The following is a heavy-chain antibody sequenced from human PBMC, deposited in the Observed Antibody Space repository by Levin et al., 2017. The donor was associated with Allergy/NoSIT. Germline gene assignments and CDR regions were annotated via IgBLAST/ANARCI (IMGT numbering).Heavy chain of an antibody. J-gene: IGHJ5*02. V-gene: IGHV2-5*01. Sequence: QTLSLPCTFSGFSLSTSGVGVGWIRQPPGKALEWLALIYWNDDKRYSPSLKSRLTITKDTSKNQVVLTMTNMDPVDTATYYCAHRPGHSSGSNWFDPWGQGTLVTVSS. CDR3: AHRPGHSSGSNWFDP. CDR1: GFSLSTSGVG. CDR2: IYWNDDK. D-gene: IGHD6-19*01.